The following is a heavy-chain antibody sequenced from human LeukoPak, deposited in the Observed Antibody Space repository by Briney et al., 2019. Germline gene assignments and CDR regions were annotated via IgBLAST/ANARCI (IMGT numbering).Heavy chain of an antibody. Sequence: GGSLRLSCAASGFTVSSNYMSWVRQAPGKGLEWVSVIYSGGSTYYADSVKGRFTISRDNSKNTLYLQMNSLRAEDTAVYYCASTDPHYDILTGYYQGFGYWGQGTLVTVSS. V-gene: IGHV3-66*01. CDR3: ASTDPHYDILTGYYQGFGY. D-gene: IGHD3-9*01. CDR1: GFTVSSNY. J-gene: IGHJ4*02. CDR2: IYSGGST.